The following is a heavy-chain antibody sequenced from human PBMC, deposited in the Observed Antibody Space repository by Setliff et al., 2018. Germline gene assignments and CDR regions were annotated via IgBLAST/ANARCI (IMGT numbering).Heavy chain of an antibody. V-gene: IGHV4-39*01. J-gene: IGHJ4*02. CDR1: GGSISSGGYY. D-gene: IGHD1-1*01. CDR2: IYYSGTT. Sequence: PSETLSLTCTVSGGSISSGGYYWAWIRQPPGKGLEWIGNIYYSGTTYSNPSLKSRVTMSVDTSKNQFSLRLNSVTASDTAVYYCATTGTYRYFDYWGQGTLVTVSS. CDR3: ATTGTYRYFDY.